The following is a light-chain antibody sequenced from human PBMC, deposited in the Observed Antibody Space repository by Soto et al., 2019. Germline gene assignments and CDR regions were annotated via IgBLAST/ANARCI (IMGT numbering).Light chain of an antibody. V-gene: IGKV1-27*01. J-gene: IGKJ4*01. CDR3: QKYNSAPLT. CDR1: QGISSY. CDR2: VAS. Sequence: DIQMTQSPSSLSASVGDRVTITCRASQGISSYLAWYLHKPGKVPKLLIYVASTLQSGVPSRFSGSGSGTDFTLTISSLQPEDVATYYCQKYNSAPLTFGGGTKVEIK.